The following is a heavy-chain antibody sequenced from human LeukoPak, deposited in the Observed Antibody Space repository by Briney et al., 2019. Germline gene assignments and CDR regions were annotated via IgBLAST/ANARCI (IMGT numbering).Heavy chain of an antibody. CDR1: GVTVSSRY. Sequence: GGSLRLSCAASGVTVSSRYMSWVRQAPGKGLDWVSTIYSGGGTQYADSVKGRFTISRDNSKNTLYLQMNSLRAEDTAVYYCARDLRSGSSWYLFGYWGQGTLVTVSS. CDR2: IYSGGGT. V-gene: IGHV3-66*01. J-gene: IGHJ4*02. CDR3: ARDLRSGSSWYLFGY. D-gene: IGHD2-15*01.